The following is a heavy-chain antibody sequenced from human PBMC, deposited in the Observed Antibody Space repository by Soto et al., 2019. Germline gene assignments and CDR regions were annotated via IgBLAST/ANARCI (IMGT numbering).Heavy chain of an antibody. Sequence: VHLVESGGGLVQPGGSRKLSCAASGLTFSGSAMHWVRQASGKGLEWVGRSRSRANNYATTYAASVKGRFTISRDESKNTTYLQMNRLKTEDTAGYYCSTLIYDTSNFYDLGYWGRGALVTVSS. V-gene: IGHV3-73*02. CDR1: GLTFSGSA. CDR2: SRSRANNYAT. J-gene: IGHJ4*02. D-gene: IGHD3-22*01. CDR3: STLIYDTSNFYDLGY.